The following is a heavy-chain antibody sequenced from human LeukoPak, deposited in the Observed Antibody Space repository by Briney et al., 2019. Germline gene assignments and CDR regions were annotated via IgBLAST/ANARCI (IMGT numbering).Heavy chain of an antibody. J-gene: IGHJ4*02. CDR1: GFTFSSYA. CDR3: ARGYSGYDPPLPDY. D-gene: IGHD5-12*01. CDR2: ISGSGGST. Sequence: GGSLRLSCAASGFTFSSYAMSWVRRAPGKGLEWVSAISGSGGSTYYADSVKGRFTISRDNSKNTLYLQMNSLRAEDTAVYHCARGYSGYDPPLPDYWGQGTLVTVSS. V-gene: IGHV3-23*01.